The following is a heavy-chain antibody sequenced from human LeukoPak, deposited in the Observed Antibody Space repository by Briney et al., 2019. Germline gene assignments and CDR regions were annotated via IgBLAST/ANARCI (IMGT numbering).Heavy chain of an antibody. J-gene: IGHJ4*02. CDR2: IYSSGST. Sequence: PSETLSLMCTLSGGSISSGSYFWTWIRRPGGKGLEVIGRIYSSGSTKYNPSLKSRITISVDTSKNQFSLKLSAVTAADTAVYYCARDLSSGYDYWGEGTLVTVSS. D-gene: IGHD3-22*01. CDR1: GGSISSGSYF. V-gene: IGHV4-61*02. CDR3: ARDLSSGYDY.